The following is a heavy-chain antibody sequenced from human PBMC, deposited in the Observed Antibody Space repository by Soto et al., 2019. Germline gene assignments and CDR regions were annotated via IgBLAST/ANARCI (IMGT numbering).Heavy chain of an antibody. D-gene: IGHD3-16*01. J-gene: IGHJ4*02. CDR1: GGSISSSSYY. CDR3: ARLRGGLDFDY. Sequence: SETLSLTCTVSGGSISSSSYYWGWIRQPPGKGLEWIGSIYYSGSTYYNPSLKSRVTISVDTSKNQFSLKLSSVTAADTAVYYCARLRGGLDFDYWGQGTLVTVS. CDR2: IYYSGST. V-gene: IGHV4-39*01.